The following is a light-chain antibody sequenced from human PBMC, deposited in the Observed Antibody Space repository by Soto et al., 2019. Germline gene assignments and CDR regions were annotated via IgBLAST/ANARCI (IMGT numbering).Light chain of an antibody. CDR3: SSFASFAGSHVV. CDR2: EVS. CDR1: SSDVGGYNL. V-gene: IGLV2-8*01. J-gene: IGLJ2*01. Sequence: QSALTQPPSASGSPGQSVTISCTGTSSDVGGYNLVSWYQQHPGKAPKLIIREVSQRPSGVHARFSGSKSGNTASLTVSGLQAEDEADDYCSSFASFAGSHVVFGGGTKLTVL.